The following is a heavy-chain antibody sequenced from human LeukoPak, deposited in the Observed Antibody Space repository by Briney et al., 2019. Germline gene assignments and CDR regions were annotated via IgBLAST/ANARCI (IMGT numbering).Heavy chain of an antibody. CDR2: ISSNGGST. CDR3: VEGGVYGGPDY. D-gene: IGHD4-23*01. Sequence: GGSLTLSCSASGFTFCSYAMHWLRQAPGKALEYVSAISSNGGSTYYADSVEGRFTISRDNSKNTLYLQMSSLRAEDTAVYYCVEGGVYGGPDYWGQGTLVTVSS. V-gene: IGHV3-64D*09. CDR1: GFTFCSYA. J-gene: IGHJ4*02.